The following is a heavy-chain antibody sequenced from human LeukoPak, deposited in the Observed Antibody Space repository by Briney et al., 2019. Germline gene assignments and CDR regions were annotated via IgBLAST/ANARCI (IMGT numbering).Heavy chain of an antibody. Sequence: SETLSLTCTVSGGSISSSSYYWGWIRQPPGKGLEWIGSIYYSGSTYYNPSLKSRVTISVDTSKNQFSLKLSSVTAADTAVYYCARLEVYYDFWSGYPYYFGYWGQGTLVTVSS. J-gene: IGHJ4*02. V-gene: IGHV4-39*01. D-gene: IGHD3-3*01. CDR1: GGSISSSSYY. CDR3: ARLEVYYDFWSGYPYYFGY. CDR2: IYYSGST.